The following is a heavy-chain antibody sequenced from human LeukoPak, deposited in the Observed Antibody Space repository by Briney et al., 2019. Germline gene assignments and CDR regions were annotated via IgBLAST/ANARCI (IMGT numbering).Heavy chain of an antibody. CDR2: IYYSGST. CDR1: GGSISSYY. CDR3: ARLSSGSSSWYDIDY. V-gene: IGHV4-59*08. J-gene: IGHJ4*02. Sequence: SETLSLTCTVSGGSISSYYWSWIRQPPGKGLEWIGYIYYSGSTNYNPSLKSRVTISVDTSKNQFSLKLSSVTAADTAVYYCARLSSGSSSWYDIDYWSQGTLVTVSS. D-gene: IGHD6-13*01.